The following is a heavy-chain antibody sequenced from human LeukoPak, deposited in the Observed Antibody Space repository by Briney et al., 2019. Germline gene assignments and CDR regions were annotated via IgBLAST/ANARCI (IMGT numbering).Heavy chain of an antibody. V-gene: IGHV1-69*04. D-gene: IGHD5-18*01. CDR2: IIPILGIA. CDR3: ASMDTAMLNPDY. J-gene: IGHJ4*02. CDR1: GGTFSSYA. Sequence: GASVKVSCTASGGTFSSYAISWVRQAPGQGLEWMGRIIPILGIADYAQKFQGRVTITADKSTSTAYMELSSLRSEDTAVYYCASMDTAMLNPDYWDQGTLVTVSS.